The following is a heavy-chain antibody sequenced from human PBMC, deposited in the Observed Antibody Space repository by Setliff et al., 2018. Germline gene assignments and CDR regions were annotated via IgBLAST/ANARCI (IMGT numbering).Heavy chain of an antibody. CDR3: VKASSDLSMAYFDL. CDR1: GFSFSSYA. J-gene: IGHJ4*02. CDR2: VNDNGRTT. V-gene: IGHV3-23*01. D-gene: IGHD3-16*02. Sequence: GGSLRLSCAASGFSFSSYAMSWVRQAPGKGLEWVSTVNDNGRTTYYPNSVKGQFTISRDNSKNTLYLQMNNLRAEDTALYYCVKASSDLSMAYFDLWGQGIMVTVS.